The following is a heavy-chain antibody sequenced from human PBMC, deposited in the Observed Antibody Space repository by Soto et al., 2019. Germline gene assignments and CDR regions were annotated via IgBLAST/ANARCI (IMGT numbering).Heavy chain of an antibody. CDR2: INHSGST. J-gene: IGHJ4*02. CDR3: ARGRWLRSSFDY. Sequence: PSETLSLTCAVYGGSFSGYCWTWIRQPPGTGLEWIGEINHSGSTNYNPSLKSRVTISVDTSKNQFSLKLSSVTAADTAVYYCARGRWLRSSFDYWGQGTLVTVSS. D-gene: IGHD5-12*01. CDR1: GGSFSGYC. V-gene: IGHV4-34*01.